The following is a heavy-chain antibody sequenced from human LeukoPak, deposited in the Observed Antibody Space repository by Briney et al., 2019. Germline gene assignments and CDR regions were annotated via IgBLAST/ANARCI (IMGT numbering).Heavy chain of an antibody. CDR2: INHSGST. CDR1: GVSFSCYY. D-gene: IGHD4-11*01. V-gene: IGHV4-34*01. CDR3: ARSRKRLDAFDI. Sequence: SDTLSLTCAVCGVSFSCYYWSWLRQPAPKGLAWIGEINHSGSTNYNPPLKRRATISVDTSKNQFSLKLSSVTAADTAVYYCARSRKRLDAFDIWGQGTMVTVSS. J-gene: IGHJ3*02.